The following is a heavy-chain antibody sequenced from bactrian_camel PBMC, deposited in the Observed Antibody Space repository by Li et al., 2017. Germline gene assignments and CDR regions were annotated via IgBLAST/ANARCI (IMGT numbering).Heavy chain of an antibody. D-gene: IGHD4*01. Sequence: HVQLGESGGGSAQAGGSLRLSCTPSGYTSTNFCIGWIRQAPGKQREGVAGIDRYGTTSYRDSVKGRFTISKDNGRNSINLQMDRLKDEDTAMYYCRRDSNMPESQRTQVTVS. CDR1: GYTSTNFC. V-gene: IGHV3S63*01. CDR2: IDRYGTT. J-gene: IGHJ4*01.